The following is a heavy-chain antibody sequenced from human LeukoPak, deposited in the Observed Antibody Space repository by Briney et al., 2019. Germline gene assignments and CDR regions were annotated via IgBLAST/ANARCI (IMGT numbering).Heavy chain of an antibody. J-gene: IGHJ4*02. D-gene: IGHD5-18*01. CDR3: AREVRTAMVTCFDY. V-gene: IGHV3-66*01. CDR2: IYSGGST. Sequence: GGSLRLSCAASGFTVSSNYMSWVRQAPGKGLEWVSVIYSGGSTYYADSVKGRFTISRDNSKNTLYLQMNSLRAEDTAVYYCAREVRTAMVTCFDYWGQGTPVTVSS. CDR1: GFTVSSNY.